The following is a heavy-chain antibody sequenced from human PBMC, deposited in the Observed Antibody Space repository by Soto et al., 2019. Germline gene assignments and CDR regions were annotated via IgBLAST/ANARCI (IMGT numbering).Heavy chain of an antibody. D-gene: IGHD3-10*01. J-gene: IGHJ6*02. CDR3: AKELYGSYPSGRYGMDV. CDR2: ISGSGGST. CDR1: GFTFSSYA. V-gene: IGHV3-23*01. Sequence: AALRLSCAASGFTFSSYAMSWVRRAPGKGLEWVSAISGSGGSTYYADSGKGRFTISRDNSKNTLYLQMNSLRAEDTAVYYCAKELYGSYPSGRYGMDVWGQGTTVTVSS.